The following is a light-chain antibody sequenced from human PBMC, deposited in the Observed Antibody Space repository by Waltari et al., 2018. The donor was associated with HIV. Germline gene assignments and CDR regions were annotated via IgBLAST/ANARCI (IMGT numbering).Light chain of an antibody. CDR3: AAWDDSLNGWV. CDR2: SNN. V-gene: IGLV1-44*01. CDR1: SSNIGSYT. J-gene: IGLJ3*02. Sequence: QSVLTQPPSASGTPGQRVTISCSGSSSNIGSYTVNWYQQLPGTAPKLLIYSNNPRPSGVPYRFSGSKSGTSASLAISGLQSEDEADYYCAAWDDSLNGWVFGGGTKLTVL.